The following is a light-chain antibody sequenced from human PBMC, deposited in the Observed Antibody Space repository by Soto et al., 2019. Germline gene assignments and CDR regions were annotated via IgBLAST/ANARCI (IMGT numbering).Light chain of an antibody. CDR2: DAS. CDR3: QQRSEWPRT. Sequence: EIVLTQSPATRSLSPGERATLSCRASQSISSSLAWYQQKPGQAPRLLIYDASTRATGFPARFSGSGSGTDFTLTIGSLEREDFAVYYCQQRSEWPRTFGQGTKVEIK. CDR1: QSISSS. J-gene: IGKJ1*01. V-gene: IGKV3-11*01.